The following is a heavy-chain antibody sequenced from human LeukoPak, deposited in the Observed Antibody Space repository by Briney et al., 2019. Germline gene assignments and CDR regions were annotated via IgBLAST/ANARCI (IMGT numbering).Heavy chain of an antibody. CDR3: ARDLGFGELLNWFDP. D-gene: IGHD3-10*01. CDR2: IYYSGST. Sequence: SETLSLTCNVSGGSISSYYWSWIRQPPGKGLEWIGYIYYSGSTNYNPSLKSRVTISVDTSKIQFSLKLSSVTAADTAVYYCARDLGFGELLNWFDPWGQGTLVTVSS. J-gene: IGHJ5*02. CDR1: GGSISSYY. V-gene: IGHV4-59*01.